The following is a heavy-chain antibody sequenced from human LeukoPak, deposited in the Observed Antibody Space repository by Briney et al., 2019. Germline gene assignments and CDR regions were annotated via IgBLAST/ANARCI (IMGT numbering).Heavy chain of an antibody. CDR2: IWFDGSNK. Sequence: GRSLRLSCAASGFTFSSYGMHWVRQAPGKGLEWVAVIWFDGSNKYYADSVKGRFTISRDNSKNTLYLQMNSLRAEDTAVYYCARDILTDYGTNRFDYWGPGTLVTVSS. V-gene: IGHV3-33*01. J-gene: IGHJ4*02. CDR3: ARDILTDYGTNRFDY. CDR1: GFTFSSYG. D-gene: IGHD4/OR15-4a*01.